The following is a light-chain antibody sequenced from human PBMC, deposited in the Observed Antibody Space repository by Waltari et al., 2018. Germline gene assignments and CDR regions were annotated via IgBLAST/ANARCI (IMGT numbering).Light chain of an antibody. CDR1: QSISST. V-gene: IGKV3-20*01. CDR2: DAS. J-gene: IGKJ1*01. CDR3: QKYGTRPAT. Sequence: EIVLTQSPGTLSLSPGERATLSCRASQSISSTLAWYQQKPGQAPRLLIYDASIRATGIPDRFSGSGSGTDFSLTISRLEPEDFAVYYCQKYGTRPATFGQGTKVEVK.